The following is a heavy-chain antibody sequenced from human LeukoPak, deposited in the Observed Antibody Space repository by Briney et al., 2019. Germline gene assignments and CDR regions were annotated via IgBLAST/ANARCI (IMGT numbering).Heavy chain of an antibody. CDR3: ARDRGYYDSSDY. V-gene: IGHV1-46*01. D-gene: IGHD3-22*01. CDR2: INPSGGST. J-gene: IGHJ4*02. CDR1: GYIFTNYY. Sequence: ASVKISCKASGYIFTNYYLYWVRQAPGQGLEWMGVINPSGGSTSYAQKFQGRVTMTRDMSTSTVYMELSSLRSEDTAVYYCARDRGYYDSSDYWGQGTLVTVSS.